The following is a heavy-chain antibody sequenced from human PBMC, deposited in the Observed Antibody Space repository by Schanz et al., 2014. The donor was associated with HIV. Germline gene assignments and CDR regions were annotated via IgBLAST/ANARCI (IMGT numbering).Heavy chain of an antibody. CDR1: GFTFSSHA. CDR2: ISGSGDNT. V-gene: IGHV3-23*01. CDR3: ACECDYGGNSCFDY. D-gene: IGHD4-17*01. J-gene: IGHJ4*02. Sequence: EVQLLESGGDLVQPGGSLRLSCAASGFTFSSHAMSWVRQAPGKGLDRVSTISGSGDNTFYADSVKGRFTISRDSSKNTLYLQMNSLRAEDTALYYCACECDYGGNSCFDYWGQGTLVTVSS.